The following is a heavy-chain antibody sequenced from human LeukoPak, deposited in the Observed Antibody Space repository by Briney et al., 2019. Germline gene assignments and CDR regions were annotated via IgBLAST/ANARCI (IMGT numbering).Heavy chain of an antibody. D-gene: IGHD3-10*01. CDR2: IKQDGSEK. V-gene: IGHV3-7*01. Sequence: GGSLRLSCAASGFTFSSYWMSWVRQAPGKGLEWVANIKQDGSEKYYVDSVKGRFTISRDNAKNSLYLQMNSLRAEDTAVYYCARAEVPPLWSGAAYSPCGAFDIWGQGPMVTVSS. J-gene: IGHJ3*02. CDR3: ARAEVPPLWSGAAYSPCGAFDI. CDR1: GFTFSSYW.